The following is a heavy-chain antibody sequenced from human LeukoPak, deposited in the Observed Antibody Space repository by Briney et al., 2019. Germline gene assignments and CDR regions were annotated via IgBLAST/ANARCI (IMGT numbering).Heavy chain of an antibody. CDR3: ALIVASVVDCGMDV. D-gene: IGHD5-12*01. CDR2: ISYDGSNK. Sequence: GRSLRLSCAASGFTFSSHAMHWVRQAPGKGLEWVAVISYDGSNKYYADSVKGRFTISRDNSKNTLYLQMNSLRAEDTAVYYCALIVASVVDCGMDVWGQGTTVTVSS. J-gene: IGHJ6*02. V-gene: IGHV3-30-3*01. CDR1: GFTFSSHA.